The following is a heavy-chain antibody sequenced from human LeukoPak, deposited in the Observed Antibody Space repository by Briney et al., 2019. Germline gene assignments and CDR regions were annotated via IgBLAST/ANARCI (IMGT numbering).Heavy chain of an antibody. CDR2: ISSSSSYI. CDR3: ARSMVRGVGDYFDH. V-gene: IGHV3-21*01. J-gene: IGHJ4*02. CDR1: GFTFSSYS. Sequence: GGSLRLSCAASGFTFSSYSMNWVRQAPGKGLEWVSSISSSSSYIYYADSVKGRFTISRDNAKNSLYLQMNSLRAEDTAVYYCARSMVRGVGDYFDHWGQGTLVTVSS. D-gene: IGHD3-10*01.